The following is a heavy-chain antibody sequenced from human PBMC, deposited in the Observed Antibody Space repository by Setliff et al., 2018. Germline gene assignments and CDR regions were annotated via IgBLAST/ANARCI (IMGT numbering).Heavy chain of an antibody. Sequence: PGGSLRLSCAASGLTFSHAWMTWVRQSPGKGLEWVGRIRSRNDGGTTDYAAPVKGRFTFSRDDSKNTLYLQMDSLRADDTAVYYCAGSRAWIPFLDSWGQGTLVTVSS. CDR2: IRSRNDGGTT. CDR3: AGSRAWIPFLDS. D-gene: IGHD5-18*01. J-gene: IGHJ4*02. V-gene: IGHV3-15*01. CDR1: GLTFSHAW.